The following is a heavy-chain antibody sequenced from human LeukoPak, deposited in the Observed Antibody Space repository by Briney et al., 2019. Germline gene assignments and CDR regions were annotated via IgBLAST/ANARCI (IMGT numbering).Heavy chain of an antibody. CDR3: AREMATMRKIDY. CDR1: GGSISSGSYY. Sequence: SQTLSLTCTVSGGSISSGSYYWSWIRQPAGKVLEWIGRIYTSGSTNYNPSLKSRVTISVDTSKNQFSLKLSSVTAADTAVYYCAREMATMRKIDYWGQGTLVTVSS. D-gene: IGHD5-24*01. J-gene: IGHJ4*02. CDR2: IYTSGST. V-gene: IGHV4-61*02.